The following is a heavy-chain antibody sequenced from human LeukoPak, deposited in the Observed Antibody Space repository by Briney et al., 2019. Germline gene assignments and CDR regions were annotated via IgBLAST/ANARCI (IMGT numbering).Heavy chain of an antibody. D-gene: IGHD6-19*01. J-gene: IGHJ4*02. V-gene: IGHV3-30-3*01. CDR2: ISYDGSNK. CDR1: GFTFSSYA. CDR3: AREVGRWLVQGY. Sequence: PGGSLRLCCAASGFTFSSYAMHWVRQATGKGLEWVAVISYDGSNKYYADSVKGRFTISRDNSKNTLYLQMNSLRAEDTAVYYCAREVGRWLVQGYWGQGTLVTVSS.